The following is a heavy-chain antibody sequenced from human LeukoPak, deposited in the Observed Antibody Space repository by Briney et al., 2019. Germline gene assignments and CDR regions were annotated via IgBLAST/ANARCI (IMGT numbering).Heavy chain of an antibody. J-gene: IGHJ4*02. CDR1: VFTFSSYA. Sequence: GESLRLSCAASVFTFSSYAMSWVRQASGKGLEWVSAISGSGGSTYYADSVKGRFTISRDNSKDTLYLQMNSLRAEDTAVYYCAKDGARLYYYDSSGYWSGSYYFDYWGQGTLVSVSS. CDR2: ISGSGGST. D-gene: IGHD3-22*01. CDR3: AKDGARLYYYDSSGYWSGSYYFDY. V-gene: IGHV3-23*01.